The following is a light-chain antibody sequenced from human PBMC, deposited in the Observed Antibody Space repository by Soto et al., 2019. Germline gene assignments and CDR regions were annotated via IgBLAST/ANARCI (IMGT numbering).Light chain of an antibody. CDR3: QQRSNWMYT. CDR2: DAS. V-gene: IGKV3-11*01. CDR1: QSVSSY. Sequence: EIVLTQSPATLSLSPGERATLSCRASQSVSSYLAWYQQKPGQAPRLLIYDASNRAPGIPARFSGSGSGTDFTLTISSLEPEDLAVYYCQQRSNWMYTFGQGTKLEIK. J-gene: IGKJ2*01.